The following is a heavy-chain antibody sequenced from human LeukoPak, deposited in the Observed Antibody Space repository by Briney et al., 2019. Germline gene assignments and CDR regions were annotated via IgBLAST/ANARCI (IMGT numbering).Heavy chain of an antibody. J-gene: IGHJ4*02. CDR1: GITFTTSG. V-gene: IGHV3-30*02. D-gene: IGHD4-23*01. CDR3: AKDKGNYYFDY. CDR2: IWSDGSKK. Sequence: GGSLRLSCVASGITFTTSGMHWVRQAPGKGLEWVTFIWSDGSKKYYADSVKGRFTISRDDSKNTVYLQMNNLRAEDTAVYFCAKDKGNYYFDYWGQGTLVTVAS.